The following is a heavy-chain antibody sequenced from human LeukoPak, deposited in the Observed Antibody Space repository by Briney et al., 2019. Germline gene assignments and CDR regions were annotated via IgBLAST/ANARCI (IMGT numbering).Heavy chain of an antibody. V-gene: IGHV3-9*01. CDR1: GFTFSSYA. J-gene: IGHJ4*02. CDR2: ISWNSGSI. D-gene: IGHD2-2*01. Sequence: GGSLRLSCAASGFTFSSYAMSWVRQAPGKGLEWVSGISWNSGSIGYADSVKGRFTISRDNAKNSLYLQMNSLRAEDTALYYCAKDMGGGIVVVGYFDYWGQGTLVTVSS. CDR3: AKDMGGGIVVVGYFDY.